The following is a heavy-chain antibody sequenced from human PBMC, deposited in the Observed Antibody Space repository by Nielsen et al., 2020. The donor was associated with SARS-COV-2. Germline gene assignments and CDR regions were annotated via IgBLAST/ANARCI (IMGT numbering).Heavy chain of an antibody. D-gene: IGHD3-10*01. CDR2: INHSGST. Sequence: PGKGLEWIGEINHSGSTNYNPSLKSRVTISVDTSKNQFALKLSSVTAADTAVYYCARGRYYYGSGSYYNGYYHYYGMDVWGQGTTVTVSS. V-gene: IGHV4-34*01. J-gene: IGHJ6*02. CDR3: ARGRYYYGSGSYYNGYYHYYGMDV.